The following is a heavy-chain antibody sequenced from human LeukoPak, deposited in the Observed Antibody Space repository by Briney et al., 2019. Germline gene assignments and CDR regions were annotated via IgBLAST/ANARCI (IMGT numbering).Heavy chain of an antibody. CDR2: IYYIGNT. D-gene: IGHD3-10*01. J-gene: IGHJ6*03. Sequence: SETLSLTCTVSGGSISSSSYYWGWIRQPPGKGLEWIGTIYYIGNTYYNPSLKSRVTISIDTSKNQFSLKLSSVTDADTAVYYCARSRGSGSHYLGYYYYYMDVWGKGTTVTVSS. V-gene: IGHV4-39*07. CDR3: ARSRGSGSHYLGYYYYYMDV. CDR1: GGSISSSSYY.